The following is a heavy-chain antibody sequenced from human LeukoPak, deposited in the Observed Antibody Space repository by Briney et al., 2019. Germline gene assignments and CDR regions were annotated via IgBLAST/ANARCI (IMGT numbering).Heavy chain of an antibody. V-gene: IGHV3-53*01. CDR3: ARYHTVLNY. J-gene: IGHJ4*02. D-gene: IGHD4-11*01. CDR1: GFSVSSDY. Sequence: GGSLRLSCAASGFSVSSDYMTWVRQAPGKGLEWVSVIYSGGSTYYADSVKGRFTISRNNSKSSLDLQMNNLRVEDTAVYYCARYHTVLNYWGKGALVTDSS. CDR2: IYSGGST.